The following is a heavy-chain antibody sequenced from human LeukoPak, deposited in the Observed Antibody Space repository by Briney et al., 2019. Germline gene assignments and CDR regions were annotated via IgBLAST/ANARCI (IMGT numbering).Heavy chain of an antibody. J-gene: IGHJ3*02. CDR3: ARGLGYYDSSGYPGEFDI. CDR2: IYHSGST. CDR1: GGSISSSNW. Sequence: SGTLSLTCAVSGGSISSSNWWSWVRQPPGKGLEWIGEIYHSGSTNYNPSLKSRVTISVDKSKNQFSLKLGSVTAADTAVYYCARGLGYYDSSGYPGEFDIWGQGTMVTVSS. V-gene: IGHV4-4*02. D-gene: IGHD3-22*01.